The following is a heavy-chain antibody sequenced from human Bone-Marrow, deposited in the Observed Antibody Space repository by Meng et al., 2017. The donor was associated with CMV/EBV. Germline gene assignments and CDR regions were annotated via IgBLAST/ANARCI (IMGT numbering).Heavy chain of an antibody. Sequence: SETLSLTCAVSGGSMSSTNWWRWVRQPPGKGLGWIGEIHLDGRANYNPSLKSRVTISVDESKNQFALTLNSVTAADTAMYYCVRTNGYDRSSEDAWGQGTLVTVSS. J-gene: IGHJ5*02. D-gene: IGHD2-2*03. CDR2: IHLDGRA. CDR3: VRTNGYDRSSEDA. V-gene: IGHV4-4*02. CDR1: GGSMSSTNW.